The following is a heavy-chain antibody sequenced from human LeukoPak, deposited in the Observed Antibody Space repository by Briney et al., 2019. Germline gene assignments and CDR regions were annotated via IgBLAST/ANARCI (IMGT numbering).Heavy chain of an antibody. CDR2: INTDGSTT. J-gene: IGHJ4*02. CDR1: GFTFSSYW. Sequence: GGSLRLSCAASGFTFSSYWMHWVRLTPGKGLVWVSRINTDGSTTNYADSVKGRFTISRDNARNTLYLQMNSLRAEDTAVYYCARGARERGFHYWGQGTLVTVSS. CDR3: ARGARERGFHY. V-gene: IGHV3-74*01. D-gene: IGHD1-26*01.